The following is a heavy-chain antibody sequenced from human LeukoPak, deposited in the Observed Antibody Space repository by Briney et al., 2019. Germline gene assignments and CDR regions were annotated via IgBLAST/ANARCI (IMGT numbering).Heavy chain of an antibody. CDR2: IIPIFGTA. CDR3: ASYSSPFRFDR. D-gene: IGHD2-15*01. Sequence: ASVTVSCTASGGTFSSYAISWVRQAPGQGLEWMGGIIPIFGTANYAQKFQGRVRITTDESTSTAYMELSSLRSEDTAVYYCASYSSPFRFDRWGQGTLVTVSS. CDR1: GGTFSSYA. V-gene: IGHV1-69*05. J-gene: IGHJ5*02.